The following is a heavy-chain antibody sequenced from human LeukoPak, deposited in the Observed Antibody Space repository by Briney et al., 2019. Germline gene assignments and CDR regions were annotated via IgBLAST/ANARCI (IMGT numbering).Heavy chain of an antibody. V-gene: IGHV4-34*01. CDR1: GFTFSSHG. Sequence: PGGSLRLSCAASGFTFSSHGMNWVRQAPGKGLEWIGEITHSGSTNYNQSLKSRITISVDPSKNQFSLNLTSMTAADTGVYYCAREKFRSSWLNWFDPWGQGTLVSVSS. CDR3: AREKFRSSWLNWFDP. J-gene: IGHJ5*02. CDR2: ITHSGST. D-gene: IGHD2-2*01.